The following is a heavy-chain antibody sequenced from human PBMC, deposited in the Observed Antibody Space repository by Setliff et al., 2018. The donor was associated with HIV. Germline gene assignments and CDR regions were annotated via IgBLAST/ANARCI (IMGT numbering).Heavy chain of an antibody. D-gene: IGHD2-8*01. Sequence: SETLSLTCTVSGGSISSHYWIWIRQPPGKGLEWIGYIHYSGATNYNPSLKRRVTISLDTSRTQFSLRLSSVTAADTAVYYCARHSPNVGVRGDAFDIWGQGTVVTVSS. J-gene: IGHJ3*02. V-gene: IGHV4-59*08. CDR2: IHYSGAT. CDR3: ARHSPNVGVRGDAFDI. CDR1: GGSISSHY.